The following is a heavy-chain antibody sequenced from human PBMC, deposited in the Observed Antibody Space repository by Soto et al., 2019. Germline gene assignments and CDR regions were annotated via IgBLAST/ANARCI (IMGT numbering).Heavy chain of an antibody. Sequence: ASVKVSCKSSGSTFTSYYMHCVRHSTGQGLEWMGIINPSGGSTSYAQKFQGRVTMTRDTSTSTVYMELSSLRSEDTAVYYCASFSGSYSGPYYYGMDVWGQGTTVTVSS. CDR1: GSTFTSYY. J-gene: IGHJ6*02. CDR2: INPSGGST. V-gene: IGHV1-46*01. CDR3: ASFSGSYSGPYYYGMDV. D-gene: IGHD1-26*01.